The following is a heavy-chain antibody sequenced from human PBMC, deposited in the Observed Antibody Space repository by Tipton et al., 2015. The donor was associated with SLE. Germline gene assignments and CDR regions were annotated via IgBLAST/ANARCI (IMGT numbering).Heavy chain of an antibody. CDR1: GFNFHDYG. CDR3: AKAPSGDPYYYHYMDV. CDR2: INWNSGSI. V-gene: IGHV3-9*01. Sequence: SLRLSCEASGFNFHDYGMHWVRQAPGKGLERVSLINWNSGSIAYADSVKGRFTISRDNAKNSLYLQMNSLRGEDTALYYCAKAPSGDPYYYHYMDVWGTGTTVTVSS. J-gene: IGHJ6*03. D-gene: IGHD7-27*01.